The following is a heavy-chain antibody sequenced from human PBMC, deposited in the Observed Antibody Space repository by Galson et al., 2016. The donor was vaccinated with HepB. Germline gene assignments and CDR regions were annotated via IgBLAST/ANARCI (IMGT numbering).Heavy chain of an antibody. V-gene: IGHV1-46*01. CDR2: IDPRDGIT. Sequence: SVKVSCKASGYSFTNYYIHWVRQAPGQGLEWVGRIDPRDGITSYTQKLQGRVTVTRDTSTNTVYMALSSLRSEDTAVYYCARDRAISLAAAGSFDYWGQGSLVTVPA. D-gene: IGHD6-13*01. CDR1: GYSFTNYY. J-gene: IGHJ4*02. CDR3: ARDRAISLAAAGSFDY.